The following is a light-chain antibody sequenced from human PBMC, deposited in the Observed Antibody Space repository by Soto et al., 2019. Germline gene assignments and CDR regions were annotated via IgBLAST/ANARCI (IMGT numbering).Light chain of an antibody. J-gene: IGKJ5*01. CDR1: QDISSW. CDR3: QQASSFPPT. CDR2: AAS. V-gene: IGKV1-12*01. Sequence: DSHMAHVPWSLCASVVDRVTITCRASQDISSWLAWYQQKPGKAPKIMIYAASSLQGGVPSRFSGSGSGTEFTLTISSLQPEDFATYYCQQASSFPPTFGQGTRLEIK.